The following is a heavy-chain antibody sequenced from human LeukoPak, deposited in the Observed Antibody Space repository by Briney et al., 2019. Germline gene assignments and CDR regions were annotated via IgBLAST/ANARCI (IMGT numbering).Heavy chain of an antibody. CDR1: GDSISSYY. D-gene: IGHD3-16*01. CDR3: ARHYGP. Sequence: SETLSLTCSVSGDSISSYYWSWIRQPPGKGLEWIGYIYSSGSTNYNPSLKSRVTISLDTSKNQFSLKLSSVTAADAAVYYCARHYGPWGQGTLVTVSS. V-gene: IGHV4-59*01. J-gene: IGHJ4*02. CDR2: IYSSGST.